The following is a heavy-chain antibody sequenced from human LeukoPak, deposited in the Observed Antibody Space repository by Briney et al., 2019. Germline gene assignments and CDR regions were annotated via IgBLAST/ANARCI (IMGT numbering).Heavy chain of an antibody. CDR1: GFTFSNYG. CDR3: AAEFYYDILTGYYSVY. Sequence: GGTLRLSCAASGFTFSNYGMSWVRQAPGKGLEWVSTISGSGGNTYYADSVKGRFTISRDTSKNTLYLQMNSLRAEDTAVYYCAAEFYYDILTGYYSVYWGQGTLVTVSS. D-gene: IGHD3-9*01. CDR2: ISGSGGNT. J-gene: IGHJ4*02. V-gene: IGHV3-23*01.